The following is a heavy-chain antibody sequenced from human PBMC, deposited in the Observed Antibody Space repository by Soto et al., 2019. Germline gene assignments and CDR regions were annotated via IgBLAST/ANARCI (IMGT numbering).Heavy chain of an antibody. J-gene: IGHJ5*02. V-gene: IGHV4-34*01. Sequence: QVQLQQWGAGLLKPSETLSLTCAVYGGSFSGYYWSWIRQPPGKGLEWIGEINHSGSTNYNPSLKSRVTISVDTSKNQFSLKLSSVTAAETAVYFCARGGFKENWFDPWGQGTLVTVSS. CDR2: INHSGST. CDR1: GGSFSGYY. CDR3: ARGGFKENWFDP.